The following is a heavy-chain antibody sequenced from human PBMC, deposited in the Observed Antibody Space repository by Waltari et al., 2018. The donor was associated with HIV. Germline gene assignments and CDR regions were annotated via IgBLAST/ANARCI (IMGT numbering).Heavy chain of an antibody. V-gene: IGHV3-21*01. CDR3: ARDSLRGIGADGNWFDP. Sequence: EVQLVESGGGLVKPGGSLRLSCAASGFTFSSYNRNWVRQGPGKGLEWVSFISSSSSYIYYADSVKGRFTISRDNAKNSLNLQMNSLRAEDTAVYYCARDSLRGIGADGNWFDPWGQGTLVTVSS. CDR1: GFTFSSYN. CDR2: ISSSSSYI. J-gene: IGHJ5*02. D-gene: IGHD6-13*01.